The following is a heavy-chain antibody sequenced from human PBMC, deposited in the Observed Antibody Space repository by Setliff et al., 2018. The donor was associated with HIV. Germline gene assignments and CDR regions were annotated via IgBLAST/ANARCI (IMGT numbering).Heavy chain of an antibody. CDR2: IYVSGSA. CDR3: ASIIRGSEDYYYYYYMDV. CDR1: GGSISTYY. J-gene: IGHJ6*03. V-gene: IGHV4-4*07. Sequence: SETLSLTCSVSGGSISTYYWSWIRQPAGKGLEWLGRIYVSGSAMYNPSLKSRVTMSVDTSKNQFSLKLSSVTAADTAVYYCASIIRGSEDYYYYYYMDVWGKGTTVTVSS. D-gene: IGHD3-10*01.